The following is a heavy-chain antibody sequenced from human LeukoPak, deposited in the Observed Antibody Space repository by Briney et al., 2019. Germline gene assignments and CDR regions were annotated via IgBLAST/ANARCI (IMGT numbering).Heavy chain of an antibody. CDR3: ARQASYYYYYYMDV. J-gene: IGHJ6*03. V-gene: IGHV5-51*01. CDR2: IYPGDSDT. CDR1: GSIFTSYW. Sequence: GAALQISCKGSGSIFTSYWIGWVRPLPGKGLEGMGIIYPGDSDTRYSPSFQGQLTISADKSISTAYLQWSSLKASDTAMYYCARQASYYYYYYMDVWGKGTTVTVSS.